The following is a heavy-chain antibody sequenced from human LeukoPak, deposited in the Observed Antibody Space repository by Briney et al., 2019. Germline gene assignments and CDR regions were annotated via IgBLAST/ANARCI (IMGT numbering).Heavy chain of an antibody. CDR2: MNPNSGNT. V-gene: IGHV1-8*02. Sequence: ASVKVSCKASGGTFSSYDINWVRQATGQGLEWMGWMNPNSGNTGYAQKFQGRVTMTRNTSISTAYMELSSLRSEDTAVYYCARVPHKDSSGSRGFDYWGQGTLVTVSS. D-gene: IGHD6-19*01. CDR3: ARVPHKDSSGSRGFDY. CDR1: GGTFSSYD. J-gene: IGHJ4*02.